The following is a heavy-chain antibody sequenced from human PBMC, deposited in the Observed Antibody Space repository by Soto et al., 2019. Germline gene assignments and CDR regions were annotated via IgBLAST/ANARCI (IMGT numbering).Heavy chain of an antibody. CDR2: FYYSGLT. CDR1: GGSLNTYY. V-gene: IGHV4-59*01. J-gene: IGHJ1*01. CDR3: ARWGDYDILTGSRYFQH. D-gene: IGHD3-9*01. Sequence: SETLSLTCAVSGGSLNTYYWTWIRQPPGKGLEWIGYFYYSGLTNYNPSLKSRVTISVDTSKNQFSLKLSSVTAADTAVYYCARWGDYDILTGSRYFQHWGQGTLVTVSS.